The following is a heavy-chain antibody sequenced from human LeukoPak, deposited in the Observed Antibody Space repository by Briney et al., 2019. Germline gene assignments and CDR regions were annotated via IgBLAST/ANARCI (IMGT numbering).Heavy chain of an antibody. CDR2: VHHTGNS. V-gene: IGHV4/OR15-8*02. CDR1: GASISGHYW. Sequence: SETLSLTCAVSGASISGHYWWSWVRQSPGKGLEWIGEVHHTGNSDYNPSLKSRVAISIDTSKNQFSLNLGSVTAADTAVYYCARGEPNVEAFYYYYYYMDVWGKGTTVTVSS. J-gene: IGHJ6*03. CDR3: ARGEPNVEAFYYYYYYMDV. D-gene: IGHD1-26*01.